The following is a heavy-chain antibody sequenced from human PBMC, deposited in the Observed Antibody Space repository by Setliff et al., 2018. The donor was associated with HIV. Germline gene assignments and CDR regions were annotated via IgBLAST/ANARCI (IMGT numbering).Heavy chain of an antibody. Sequence: PGGSLRLSCAASGFIFSSYWMHWVRQAPGKGLVWVSRINSGGSSTSYADSVKGRFTISRDNSKNTLCLQMISLRADDTAVYYCARTEEWWRPFDYWGQGTLVTVSS. J-gene: IGHJ4*02. D-gene: IGHD2-8*01. V-gene: IGHV3-74*01. CDR3: ARTEEWWRPFDY. CDR1: GFIFSSYW. CDR2: INSGGSST.